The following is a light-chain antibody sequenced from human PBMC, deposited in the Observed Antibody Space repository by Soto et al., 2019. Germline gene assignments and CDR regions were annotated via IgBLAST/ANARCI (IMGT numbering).Light chain of an antibody. CDR3: SSYTSSSTLMV. CDR1: SSDVCGYNY. J-gene: IGLJ2*01. CDR2: DVS. V-gene: IGLV2-14*01. Sequence: QSALTQPASVSGSPGQSITISCTGTSSDVCGYNYVSWYQQHPGKAPKLMIYDVSNRPSGVSNRFSGSKSGNTASLTISGLQAEDEDDYYCSSYTSSSTLMVFGGGTKLTVL.